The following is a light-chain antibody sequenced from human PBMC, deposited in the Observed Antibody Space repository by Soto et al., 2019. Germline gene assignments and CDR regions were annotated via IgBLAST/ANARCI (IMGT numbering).Light chain of an antibody. Sequence: EIVLTQSPGTLSLSPGERATLSCRASQSVSSSYLAWYQQKPGQAPRLLIYGASSRATGIPDRFSGRGSGSDVTLTISSLEPEDFAVYYCQQYGSSPPWTFGQGTEVEIK. CDR2: GAS. V-gene: IGKV3-20*01. CDR1: QSVSSSY. CDR3: QQYGSSPPWT. J-gene: IGKJ1*01.